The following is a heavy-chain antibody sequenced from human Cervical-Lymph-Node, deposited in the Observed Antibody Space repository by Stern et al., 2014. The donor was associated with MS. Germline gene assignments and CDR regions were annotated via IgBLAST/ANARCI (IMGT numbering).Heavy chain of an antibody. CDR2: IGTDGEA. CDR1: GFTFSSYD. CDR3: ARVHRLFDALDI. Sequence: EVQLVESGGGLVQPGGSLRLSCVASGFTFSSYDMHWVRQATGKGMEWVSAIGTDGEAYSSGPVQGRFTIPTENDKNHMYFQMNSLRAGDTAVYYCARVHRLFDALDIWGQGTMVTVSS. V-gene: IGHV3-13*01. J-gene: IGHJ3*02.